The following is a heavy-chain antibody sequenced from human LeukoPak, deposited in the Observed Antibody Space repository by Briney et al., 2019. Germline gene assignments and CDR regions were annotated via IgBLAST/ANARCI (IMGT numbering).Heavy chain of an antibody. CDR1: GGSISSYY. CDR2: IYTSGST. Sequence: SETLSLTCTVSGGSISSYYWSWIRQPAGKGLEWIGRIYTSGSTNYNPSLKSRVTISVDTSKNQFTLKLSSVTAADTAVYYCARASIVGATSAYYYYMDVWGKGTTVTVSS. V-gene: IGHV4-4*07. J-gene: IGHJ6*03. CDR3: ARASIVGATSAYYYYMDV. D-gene: IGHD1-26*01.